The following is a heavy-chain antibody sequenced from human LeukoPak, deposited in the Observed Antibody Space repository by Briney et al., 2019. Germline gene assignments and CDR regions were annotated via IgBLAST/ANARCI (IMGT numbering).Heavy chain of an antibody. D-gene: IGHD1-26*01. Sequence: GGSLRLSCAASGLTLSTYGMSWVRQAPGKGLEWVSSISYNSGNTYYADSVKGRFTVSRDNSKNTLFLQMNRLRAEDTAVYYCARVGSSGSYPKGVYFDYWGQGTLVTVSS. V-gene: IGHV3-23*01. J-gene: IGHJ4*02. CDR3: ARVGSSGSYPKGVYFDY. CDR2: ISYNSGNT. CDR1: GLTLSTYG.